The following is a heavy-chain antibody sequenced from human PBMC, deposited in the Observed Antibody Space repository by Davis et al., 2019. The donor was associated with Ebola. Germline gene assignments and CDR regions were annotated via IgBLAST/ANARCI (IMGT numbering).Heavy chain of an antibody. V-gene: IGHV4-59*08. CDR1: GGSISSYY. CDR2: IYYSGST. Sequence: MPSETLSLTCTVSGGSISSYYWSWIRQPPGKGLEWIGYIYYSGSTNYNPSLKSRVTISVDTSKNQFSLKLSSVTAADTAVYYCARRRITMIVGWGWFDPWGQGTLVTVSS. J-gene: IGHJ5*02. CDR3: ARRRITMIVGWGWFDP. D-gene: IGHD3-22*01.